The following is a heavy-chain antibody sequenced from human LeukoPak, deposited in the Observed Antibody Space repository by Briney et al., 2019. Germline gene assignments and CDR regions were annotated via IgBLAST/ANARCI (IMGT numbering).Heavy chain of an antibody. CDR3: AHNSYYDFWTGYHVYYFDY. CDR1: GFSLSTRGVG. D-gene: IGHD3-3*01. Sequence: SGPTLVKPTQTLTLTCTFAGFSLSTRGVGVGWIRQPPGKALEWLALIYWDEDKRYSPSLKSRLTITKDTSKNQVVLTMTNMDPVDTATYFCAHNSYYDFWTGYHVYYFDYWGQGTLVTVSS. V-gene: IGHV2-5*02. CDR2: IYWDEDK. J-gene: IGHJ4*02.